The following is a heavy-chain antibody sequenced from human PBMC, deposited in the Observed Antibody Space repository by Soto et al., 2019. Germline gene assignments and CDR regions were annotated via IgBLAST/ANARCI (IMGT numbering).Heavy chain of an antibody. D-gene: IGHD5-18*01. J-gene: IGHJ3*02. Sequence: SVKVSCKASGGTFSSYAISWVRQAPGQGLEWMGGIIPIFGTANYAQKFQGRVTITADESTSTAYMELSSLRSEDTAVYYCAILLVDTAMVTPAFDIWGQGTMVTVSS. CDR1: GGTFSSYA. CDR2: IIPIFGTA. V-gene: IGHV1-69*13. CDR3: AILLVDTAMVTPAFDI.